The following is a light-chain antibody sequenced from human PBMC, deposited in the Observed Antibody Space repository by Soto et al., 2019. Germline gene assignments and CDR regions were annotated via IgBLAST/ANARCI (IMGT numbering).Light chain of an antibody. CDR3: QQYGSSPLFA. V-gene: IGKV3-11*01. CDR1: QSVSSY. J-gene: IGKJ3*01. CDR2: DAF. Sequence: EIVLTQSPATLSLSPGERATLSCRASQSVSSYLAWYQQKPGQAPRLLIYDAFNRATGIPARFSGSGSGTDFTLTISSLEPEDFAVYYCQQYGSSPLFAFGPGTEVDLK.